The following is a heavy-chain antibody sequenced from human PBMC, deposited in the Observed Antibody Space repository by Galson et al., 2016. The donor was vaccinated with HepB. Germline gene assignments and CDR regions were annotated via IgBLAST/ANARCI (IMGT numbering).Heavy chain of an antibody. CDR2: ISANGHRT. J-gene: IGHJ4*02. CDR3: AKEQGTDEGWFGESDH. CDR1: GFTFSSYA. D-gene: IGHD3-10*01. V-gene: IGHV3-23*01. Sequence: SLRLSCAASGFTFSSYAMNWVRQAPGKGLEWVSEISANGHRTYYPSSVKGRFTVSRDNYENTLYLQMDSLRAEETAGYYCAKEQGTDEGWFGESDHWGQGTLVTVSS.